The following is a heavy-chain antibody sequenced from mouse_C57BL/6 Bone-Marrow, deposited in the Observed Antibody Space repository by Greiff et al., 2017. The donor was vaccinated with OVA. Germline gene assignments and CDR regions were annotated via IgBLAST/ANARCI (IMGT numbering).Heavy chain of an antibody. V-gene: IGHV5-2*01. CDR3: ARHKTYYGSSDWYFDV. J-gene: IGHJ1*03. CDR1: EYEFPSHD. CDR2: INSDGGSP. D-gene: IGHD1-1*01. Sequence: VQLKESGGGLVQPGESLKLSCESNEYEFPSHDMSWVRKTPEKRLELVAAINSDGGSPYYPDTMERRFIISRDNTKKTLYLQMSSLRSEDTAVYYCARHKTYYGSSDWYFDVWGTGTTVTVSS.